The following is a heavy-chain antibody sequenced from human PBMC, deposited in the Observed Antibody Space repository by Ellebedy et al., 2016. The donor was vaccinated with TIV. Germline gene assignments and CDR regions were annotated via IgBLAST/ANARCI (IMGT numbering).Heavy chain of an antibody. CDR1: GGSISGYY. D-gene: IGHD1-26*01. CDR2: MHYTGST. Sequence: SETLSLXXTVSGGSISGYYWNWIRQPPGKGLEWIGYMHYTGSTNYNASLQSRVTISIDTSKNQFSLNVNSVTAADTAVYFCARSTYGLVGATFDYWGQGTLVTVSS. CDR3: ARSTYGLVGATFDY. J-gene: IGHJ4*02. V-gene: IGHV4-59*01.